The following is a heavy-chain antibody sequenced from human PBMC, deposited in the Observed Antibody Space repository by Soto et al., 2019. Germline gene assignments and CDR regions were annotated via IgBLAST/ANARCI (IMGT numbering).Heavy chain of an antibody. CDR1: GFTFNTYG. V-gene: IGHV3-30*03. D-gene: IGHD1-26*01. Sequence: QVQLVESEGGVVQPGRSLGLSCAASGFTFNTYGMHWVRQAPGKGLEWVAAISYDGINKYYVDSVKGRFTISRDNSKNTLYVHMNSLRAEDTALYYCARSPQPTRGIHWYFDLWGRGILVTVSS. CDR3: ARSPQPTRGIHWYFDL. J-gene: IGHJ2*01. CDR2: ISYDGINK.